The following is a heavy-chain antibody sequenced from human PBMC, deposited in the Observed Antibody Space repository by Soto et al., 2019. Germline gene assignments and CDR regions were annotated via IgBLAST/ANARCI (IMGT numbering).Heavy chain of an antibody. D-gene: IGHD3-16*01. CDR1: GGSTSSDNY. Sequence: SETLSLTCTVSGGSTSSDNYWSWIHQPPGKGLEWIGHIYYSGNTDYNPSLKSRLAISIDTSKNQFSLKLSSVTAADTAVYFCAREGGESSDGLYYFDSWGQGSLVTVSS. V-gene: IGHV4-30-4*01. J-gene: IGHJ4*02. CDR3: AREGGESSDGLYYFDS. CDR2: IYYSGNT.